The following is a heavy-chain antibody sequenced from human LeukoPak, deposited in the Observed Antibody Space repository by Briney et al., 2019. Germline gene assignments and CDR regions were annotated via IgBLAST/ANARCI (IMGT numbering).Heavy chain of an antibody. CDR1: GFTFSSYS. V-gene: IGHV3-21*01. Sequence: GGSLRLSCAASGFTFSSYSMNWVRQAPGKGLEWVSSISSSSSYIYYADSVKGRFTIPRDNAKNSLYLQMNSLRAEDTAVYYCAKARYSSGWYNFDYWGQGTLVTVSS. CDR2: ISSSSSYI. J-gene: IGHJ4*02. CDR3: AKARYSSGWYNFDY. D-gene: IGHD6-19*01.